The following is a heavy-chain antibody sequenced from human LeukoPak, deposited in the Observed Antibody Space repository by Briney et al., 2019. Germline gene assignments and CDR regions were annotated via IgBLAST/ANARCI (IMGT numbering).Heavy chain of an antibody. D-gene: IGHD1-7*01. CDR1: GGSIHSYY. Sequence: PSETLSLTCTVSGGSIHSYYWSWIRQPPGKGLQWIGYIYYSGSTKYNPSLKSRVTISVDTSKNQFSLRLSSVTAADTAVYYCAREITGTTWAFDIWGQGTLVTVSS. J-gene: IGHJ3*02. CDR3: AREITGTTWAFDI. V-gene: IGHV4-59*08. CDR2: IYYSGST.